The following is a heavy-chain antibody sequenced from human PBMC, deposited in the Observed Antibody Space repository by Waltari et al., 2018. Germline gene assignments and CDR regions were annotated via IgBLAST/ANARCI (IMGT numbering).Heavy chain of an antibody. V-gene: IGHV1-69*04. J-gene: IGHJ3*02. CDR3: ATGLKTGGAFDI. Sequence: QVQLVQSGAEVKKPGSSVKVSCKASGGTFSSYAISWVRQAPGPGLEWMGGIIPSLGIANYAQKFQGRVTITADESTSTAYMELSSLRSEDTAVYYCATGLKTGGAFDIWGQGTMVTVSS. CDR2: IIPSLGIA. CDR1: GGTFSSYA.